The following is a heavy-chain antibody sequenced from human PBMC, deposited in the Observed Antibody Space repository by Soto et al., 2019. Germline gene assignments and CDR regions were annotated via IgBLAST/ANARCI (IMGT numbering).Heavy chain of an antibody. CDR3: ASRDALSDHAFDY. CDR2: IIPIFGTP. J-gene: IGHJ4*01. Sequence: SVKISYKASGGTFSSKAISWVRQAPGQGPEWMGGIIPIFGTPNYAQNFQGRVTITADKSTSTTYMELSSLRFEDAAVYYCASRDALSDHAFDYWRDVPLFTVSS. D-gene: IGHD2-2*01. CDR1: GGTFSSKA. V-gene: IGHV1-69*06.